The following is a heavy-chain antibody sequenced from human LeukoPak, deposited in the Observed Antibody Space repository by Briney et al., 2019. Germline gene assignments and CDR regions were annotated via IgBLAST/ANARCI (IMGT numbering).Heavy chain of an antibody. V-gene: IGHV3-23*01. Sequence: HPGGSLRLSCAASGFTFSSYAMSWVRQAPGKGLEWVSAISGSGGSTYYADSVKGRFTISRDNSKNTLYLQMNSLRAEDTAVYYCAKSEGXVPAAXLGNWGXGTLVTVS. J-gene: IGHJ4*01. CDR1: GFTFSSYA. D-gene: IGHD2-2*01. CDR2: ISGSGGST. CDR3: AKSEGXVPAAXLGN.